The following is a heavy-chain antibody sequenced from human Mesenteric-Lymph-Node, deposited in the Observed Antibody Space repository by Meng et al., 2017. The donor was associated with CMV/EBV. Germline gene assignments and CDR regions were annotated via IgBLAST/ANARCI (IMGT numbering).Heavy chain of an antibody. CDR1: GFDFSTYA. CDR2: ISSSSSYI. V-gene: IGHV3-21*01. CDR3: ARREGNWFDP. Sequence: GESLKISCAASGFDFSTYAMHWVRQAPGKGLEWVSSISSSSSYIYYADSVKGRFTISRDNAKNSLYLQMNSLRAEDTAVYYCARREGNWFDPWGQGTLVTVSS. J-gene: IGHJ5*02.